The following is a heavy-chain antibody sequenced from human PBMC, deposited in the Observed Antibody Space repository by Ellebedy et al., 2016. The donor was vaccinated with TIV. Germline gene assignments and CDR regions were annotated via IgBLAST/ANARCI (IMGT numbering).Heavy chain of an antibody. J-gene: IGHJ4*02. CDR3: AKGRRLSTYYFDY. V-gene: IGHV3-9*01. CDR1: GFTFDDYA. D-gene: IGHD3-16*02. Sequence: GGSLRLXXAASGFTFDDYAMHWVRQAPGKGLEWVSGISWNSGSIGYADSVKGRFTISRDNAKNSLYLQMNSLRAEDTALYYCAKGRRLSTYYFDYWGQGTLVTVSS. CDR2: ISWNSGSI.